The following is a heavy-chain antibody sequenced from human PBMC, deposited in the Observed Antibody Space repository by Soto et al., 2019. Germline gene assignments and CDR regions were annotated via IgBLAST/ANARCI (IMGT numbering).Heavy chain of an antibody. Sequence: QVQLVESGGGVVQPGRSLRLSCSASGFTFTSYGFHWVRQAPDKGLEWVAIISYGGGNEHYADSVKGRFTISRDNSKTTVYLQMNSLRAEDTAVYYCVRHFDYWGQGTLVTVSS. V-gene: IGHV3-30*03. CDR1: GFTFTSYG. CDR2: ISYGGGNE. J-gene: IGHJ4*02. CDR3: VRHFDY.